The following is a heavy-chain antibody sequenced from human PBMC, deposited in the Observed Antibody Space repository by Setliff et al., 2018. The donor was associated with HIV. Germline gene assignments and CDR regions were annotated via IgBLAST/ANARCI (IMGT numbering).Heavy chain of an antibody. V-gene: IGHV3-33*01. J-gene: IGHJ3*02. Sequence: AGGSLRLSCAASGFTFKTDAMHWVRQAPGKGLEWVAFIWYDGSNKEYGDSVKGRFTISRDNSKNTLYLQINSLRAEDTAVYYCARSRSTRDAFDIWGQGTMVTVSS. CDR2: IWYDGSNK. CDR1: GFTFKTDA. D-gene: IGHD1-1*01. CDR3: ARSRSTRDAFDI.